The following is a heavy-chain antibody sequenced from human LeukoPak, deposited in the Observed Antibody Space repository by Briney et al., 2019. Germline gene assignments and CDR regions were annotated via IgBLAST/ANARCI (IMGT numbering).Heavy chain of an antibody. J-gene: IGHJ4*02. CDR2: IKLDGSEK. V-gene: IGHV3-7*05. D-gene: IGHD6-19*01. CDR1: GFTFSSYW. Sequence: GGSLRLSCAASGFTFSSYWMTWVRQAPGKGLEWVANIKLDGSEKNYVDSVKGRFTISRDNAKNSLYLQMKSLRAEDTAVYYCARDYSSSGWPIGFWGQGTLVTVSS. CDR3: ARDYSSSGWPIGF.